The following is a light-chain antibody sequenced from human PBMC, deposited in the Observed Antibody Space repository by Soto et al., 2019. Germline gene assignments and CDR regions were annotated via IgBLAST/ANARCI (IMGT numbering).Light chain of an antibody. CDR3: QSYDSSLSGYV. CDR2: INI. CDR1: SSNIGAGYD. J-gene: IGLJ1*01. V-gene: IGLV1-40*01. Sequence: QLVLTQPPSVSGAHGQRVTISCTGSSSNIGAGYDVHWYQQLPGTAPKLLLFININRPSGIPDRFSGSKSGTSASLAITGLRAEDEADYYCQSYDSSLSGYVFGTGTKVTVL.